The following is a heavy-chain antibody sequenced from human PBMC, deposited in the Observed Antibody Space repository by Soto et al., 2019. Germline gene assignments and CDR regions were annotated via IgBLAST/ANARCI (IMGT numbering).Heavy chain of an antibody. D-gene: IGHD1-1*01. Sequence: SETLSLTCSVSGASIINSSYYWGCLRQTPGKGLEWIASIYQSGSAYYTSSLKSRVTIAVDTSKNRFSLKLTSVTAADTGVYYCSRRGVEAGGTVLDHWGHGTLVTVSS. J-gene: IGHJ4*01. CDR1: GASIINSSYY. CDR3: SRRGVEAGGTVLDH. CDR2: IYQSGSA. V-gene: IGHV4-39*02.